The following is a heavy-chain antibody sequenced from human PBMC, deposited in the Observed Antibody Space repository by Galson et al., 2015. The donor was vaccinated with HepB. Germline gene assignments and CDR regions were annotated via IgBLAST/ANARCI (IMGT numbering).Heavy chain of an antibody. CDR1: GYTFTDYY. V-gene: IGHV1-69-2*01. CDR2: VDPEDGET. D-gene: IGHD6-19*01. J-gene: IGHJ4*02. CDR3: ATDQRDLGQWLVPLPFDY. Sequence: VKVSCKVSGYTFTDYYMHWVQQAPGKGLEWMGLVDPEDGETIYAEKFQGRVTITADTSTDTAYMELSSLRSEDTAVYYCATDQRDLGQWLVPLPFDYWGQGTLVTVSS.